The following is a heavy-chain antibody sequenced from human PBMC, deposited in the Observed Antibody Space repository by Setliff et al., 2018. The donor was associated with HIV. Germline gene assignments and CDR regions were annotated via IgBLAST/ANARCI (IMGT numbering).Heavy chain of an antibody. CDR1: GFTFTYHA. D-gene: IGHD2-15*01. Sequence: PGGSLRLSCAASGFTFTYHAMTWVRQAPGKGLEWVAGISGSGDSTYYAESVKGRFIISRDNSKDTLSLQLNSLRVEDTALYYCARGFCSGGSCYYFPPLDCWGQGTLVTVSS. CDR2: ISGSGDST. CDR3: ARGFCSGGSCYYFPPLDC. V-gene: IGHV3-23*01. J-gene: IGHJ4*02.